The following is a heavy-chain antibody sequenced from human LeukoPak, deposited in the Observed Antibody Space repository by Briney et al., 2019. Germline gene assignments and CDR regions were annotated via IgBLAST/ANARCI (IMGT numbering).Heavy chain of an antibody. V-gene: IGHV3-7*01. Sequence: GGSLRLSCEASGFTFSNHWMIWVRQAPGKGLEWVAHIKEDATESRSADSVKGRFTISRDNTKNSLFLQLNSLRAEDTAVYYCVRDRGWYHFDLWGQGTLVTVSS. CDR1: GFTFSNHW. J-gene: IGHJ4*02. CDR2: IKEDATES. D-gene: IGHD3-10*01. CDR3: VRDRGWYHFDL.